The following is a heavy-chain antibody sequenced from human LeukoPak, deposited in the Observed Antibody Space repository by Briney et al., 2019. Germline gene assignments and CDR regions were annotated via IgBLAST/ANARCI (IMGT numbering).Heavy chain of an antibody. V-gene: IGHV3-30*04. CDR2: ISFDGSYK. CDR3: ARETLDALDL. CDR1: GFTISGDA. Sequence: PGESLRLSRTASGFTISGDAMHWVRQAPGKGLQWVAHISFDGSYKYYADSVKGRFTISRDNYKNTLYLQMNSLRTDDTALFYCARETLDALDLWGPGTLVTVSS. J-gene: IGHJ3*01.